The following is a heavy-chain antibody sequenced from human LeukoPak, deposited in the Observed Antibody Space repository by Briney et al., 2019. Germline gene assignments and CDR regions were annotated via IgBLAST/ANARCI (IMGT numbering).Heavy chain of an antibody. Sequence: ASVKVSCKASGYTFTSYGISWVRQAPGQGLEWMAWISAYNGNTNYAQKLQGRVTMTTDTSTSTAYMELRSLRSDDTAVYYCARVVAAADYNWFDPWGQGTLVTVSS. V-gene: IGHV1-18*01. CDR3: ARVVAAADYNWFDP. CDR1: GYTFTSYG. CDR2: ISAYNGNT. D-gene: IGHD6-13*01. J-gene: IGHJ5*02.